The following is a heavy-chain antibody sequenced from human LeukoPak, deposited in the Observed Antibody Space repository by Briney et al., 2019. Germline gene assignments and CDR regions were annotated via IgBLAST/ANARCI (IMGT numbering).Heavy chain of an antibody. V-gene: IGHV4-4*07. CDR2: IYTSGST. CDR1: GGSISSYY. CDR3: ARGPQRGPYYYYGMDL. Sequence: PSETLSLTCTVAGGSISSYYWSWIRQPAGKGLEWIGRIYTSGSTNYNPSLKSRVTMSVDTSKNQFSLKLSSVTAADTAVYYCARGPQRGPYYYYGMDLWGQGTTVTVSS. J-gene: IGHJ6*02.